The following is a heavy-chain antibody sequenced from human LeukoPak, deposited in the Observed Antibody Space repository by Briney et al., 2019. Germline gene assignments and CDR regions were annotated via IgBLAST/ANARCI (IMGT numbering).Heavy chain of an antibody. CDR1: GFTFSSYS. J-gene: IGHJ4*02. CDR3: ARDVNAHFDY. D-gene: IGHD1-1*01. V-gene: IGHV3-48*02. Sequence: GGSLRLSCAASGFTFSSYSMNWVRQAPGKGLEWVPYISSSSTIYYADSVKGRFTISRDNAKNSLYLQMNSLRDEDTAVYYCARDVNAHFDYWGQGTLVTVSS. CDR2: ISSSSTI.